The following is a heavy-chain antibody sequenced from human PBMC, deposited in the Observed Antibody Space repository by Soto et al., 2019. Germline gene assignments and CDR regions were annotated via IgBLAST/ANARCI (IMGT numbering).Heavy chain of an antibody. V-gene: IGHV4-59*07. CDR1: TASIGSYY. Sequence: PSDTLSLTCSVSTASIGSYYWSWIRQPPGKGLEWIGYIHYSGSTKYNPSLKSRVTISIDTSKNQFSLKLTSVTAADTAVYYCARVGWTTVGYYFDYWGQGALVTVSS. J-gene: IGHJ4*02. CDR3: ARVGWTTVGYYFDY. CDR2: IHYSGST. D-gene: IGHD4-17*01.